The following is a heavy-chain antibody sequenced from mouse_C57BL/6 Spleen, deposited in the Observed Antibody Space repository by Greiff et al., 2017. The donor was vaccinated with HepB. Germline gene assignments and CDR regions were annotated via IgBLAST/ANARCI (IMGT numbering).Heavy chain of an antibody. CDR2: IDPSDSET. Sequence: VQLQQPGAELVRPGSSVKLSCKASGYTFTSYWMHWVKQRPIQGLEWIGNIDPSDSETHYNQKFKDKATLTVDKSSSTAYMQLSSLTSEDSAVYYCARQGDYGSSTGYFDVWGTGTTVTVSS. CDR1: GYTFTSYW. J-gene: IGHJ1*03. CDR3: ARQGDYGSSTGYFDV. D-gene: IGHD1-1*01. V-gene: IGHV1-52*01.